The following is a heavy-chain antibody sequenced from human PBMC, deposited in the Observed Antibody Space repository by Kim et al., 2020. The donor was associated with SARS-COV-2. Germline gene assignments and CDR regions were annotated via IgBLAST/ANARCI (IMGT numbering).Heavy chain of an antibody. CDR2: ISYDESRK. CDR1: GFTFSSYP. Sequence: GGSLRLSCVVSGFTFSSYPMHWVRQAPGKGLEWVAIISYDESRKFYTDSVKGRFTVSRDNSKNTLYLQMNSLRAEDTAVYYCDRDRALQAPPPNWASNSFDLWGQRTLVTVSS. CDR3: DRDRALQAPPPNWASNSFDL. V-gene: IGHV3-30*04. J-gene: IGHJ5*02. D-gene: IGHD1-1*01.